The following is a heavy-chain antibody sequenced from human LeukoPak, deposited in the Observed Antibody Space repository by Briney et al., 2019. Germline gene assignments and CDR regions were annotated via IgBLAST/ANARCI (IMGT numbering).Heavy chain of an antibody. CDR2: IYTSGST. V-gene: IGHV4-4*07. CDR3: ARARNYYDSSDYYYEGDAFDI. D-gene: IGHD3-22*01. Sequence: SETLSLTCTVSGGSISSYYWSWIRQPAGKGLEWIGRIYTSGSTNYNPSLKSRVTMSVDTSKNQFSLKLSSVTAADTAVYYCARARNYYDSSDYYYEGDAFDIWGQGTMVTVSS. J-gene: IGHJ3*02. CDR1: GGSISSYY.